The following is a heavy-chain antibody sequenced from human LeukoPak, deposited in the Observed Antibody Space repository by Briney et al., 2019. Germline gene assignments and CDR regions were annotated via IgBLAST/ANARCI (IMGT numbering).Heavy chain of an antibody. CDR1: GGPIYSYY. J-gene: IGHJ4*02. CDR3: ARGLDYYDSSGYRLPALGY. CDR2: LYPGVST. V-gene: IGHV4-4*07. Sequence: PSETLSLTCTVSGGPIYSYYWIWIRQTAGTGLEWIGRLYPGVSTNYNPSLKSRVTMSVDTSKNQFALKLSAVTAADTAVYYCARGLDYYDSSGYRLPALGYWGQGTLVTVSS. D-gene: IGHD3-22*01.